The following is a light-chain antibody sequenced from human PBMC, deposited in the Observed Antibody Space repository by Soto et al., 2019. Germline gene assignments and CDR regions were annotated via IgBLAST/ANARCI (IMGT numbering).Light chain of an antibody. V-gene: IGKV1-33*01. Sequence: DIQMTQSPSSLSASVGDRVTITCQASQDIGNFLNWYQQKPGKAPKLLIYDASNLETGVPSRFSGSGSGTDFSFTNSSLQPKDIATYYCQQYHNLPPFAFGPGTKVDIK. CDR2: DAS. CDR1: QDIGNF. J-gene: IGKJ3*01. CDR3: QQYHNLPPFA.